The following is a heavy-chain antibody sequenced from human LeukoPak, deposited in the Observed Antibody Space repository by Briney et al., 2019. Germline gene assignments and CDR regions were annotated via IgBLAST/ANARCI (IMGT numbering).Heavy chain of an antibody. CDR1: GYTFTSYG. CDR3: TRRARYYDSSGVFDY. J-gene: IGHJ4*02. V-gene: IGHV1-18*01. Sequence: VASAKVSCKASGYTFTSYGISWVRQAPGQGLEWMGWISAYNGNPNYAQKPQGRVTMTTDTSTSTAYMELRSLRCDDTAVYCGTRRARYYDSSGVFDYWGQGTLVTVSP. CDR2: ISAYNGNP. D-gene: IGHD3-22*01.